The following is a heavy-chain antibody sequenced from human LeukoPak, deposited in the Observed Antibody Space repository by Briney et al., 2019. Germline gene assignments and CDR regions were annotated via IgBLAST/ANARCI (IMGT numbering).Heavy chain of an antibody. CDR3: ARDLGPWGDYGLDV. J-gene: IGHJ6*04. Sequence: ASVKVSCKASGYTFTGYYMHWVRQTPGQGLEWMGWINPNSGGTNYAQKFQGRVTMTRDTSISTAYMELSRLRSDDTAVYYCARDLGPWGDYGLDVWGKGTTVTVSS. CDR2: INPNSGGT. D-gene: IGHD3-16*01. V-gene: IGHV1-2*02. CDR1: GYTFTGYY.